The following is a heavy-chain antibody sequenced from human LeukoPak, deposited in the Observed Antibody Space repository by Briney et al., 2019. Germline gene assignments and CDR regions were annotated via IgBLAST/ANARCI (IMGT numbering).Heavy chain of an antibody. D-gene: IGHD2-2*02. CDR3: ARDPAYCSSTSCYIGYYYYGMDV. Sequence: PGGSLRLSCAASGFTFSSYWMHWVRQAPGKGLVWVSRINSDGSSTSYADSVKGRFTISRDNAKNTLYLQMNSLRAEDTAVYYCARDPAYCSSTSCYIGYYYYGMDVWGQGTTVTVSS. V-gene: IGHV3-74*01. J-gene: IGHJ6*02. CDR1: GFTFSSYW. CDR2: INSDGSST.